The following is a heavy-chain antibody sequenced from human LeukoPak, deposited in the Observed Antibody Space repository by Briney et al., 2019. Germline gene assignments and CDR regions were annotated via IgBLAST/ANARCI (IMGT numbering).Heavy chain of an antibody. Sequence: ASVKVSCKASGYTFTSYGISWVRQAPGQGLEWMGWMNPNSGNTGYAQKFQGRVTMTRNTSISTAYMELSSLRSEDTAVYYCARGYDSSGYYDYWGQGTLVTVSS. D-gene: IGHD3-22*01. CDR1: GYTFTSYG. J-gene: IGHJ4*02. CDR2: MNPNSGNT. V-gene: IGHV1-8*02. CDR3: ARGYDSSGYYDY.